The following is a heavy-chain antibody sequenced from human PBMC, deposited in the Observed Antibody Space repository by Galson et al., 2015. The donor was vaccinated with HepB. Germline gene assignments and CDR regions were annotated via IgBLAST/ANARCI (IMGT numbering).Heavy chain of an antibody. CDR3: AGGPPHSNGWPY. J-gene: IGHJ4*02. CDR2: IIPIFGVT. V-gene: IGHV1-69*13. Sequence: SVKVSCKASGGTFSSNAISWVRQAPGQGLEWMGGIIPIFGVTNYAQKFQGRVSITADESTYTAYMELGSLRSEDTAVYYCAGGPPHSNGWPYWGQGTLVTVSS. D-gene: IGHD6-19*01. CDR1: GGTFSSNA.